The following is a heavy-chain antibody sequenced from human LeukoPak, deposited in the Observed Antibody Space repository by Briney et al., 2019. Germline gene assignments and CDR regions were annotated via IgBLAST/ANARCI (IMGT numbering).Heavy chain of an antibody. CDR2: THYSGST. CDR3: ARNYASGNYFDFYYYNMDV. CDR1: GGSISSYY. D-gene: IGHD3-10*01. Sequence: SETLSLTCTVSGGSISSYYWSWIRQPPGKGLEWIGYTHYSGSTNYNPSLKSRVTISGDTSENRFSLRLSSVTAADTAVYYCARNYASGNYFDFYYYNMDVWGQGTTVTVSS. J-gene: IGHJ6*02. V-gene: IGHV4-59*01.